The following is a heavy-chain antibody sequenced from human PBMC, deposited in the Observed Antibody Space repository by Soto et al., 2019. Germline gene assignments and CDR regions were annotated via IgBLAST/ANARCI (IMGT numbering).Heavy chain of an antibody. D-gene: IGHD5-18*01. CDR1: GFTFRNYA. CDR2: ISGNGGTA. V-gene: IGHV3-23*01. CDR3: AKDQIKLWPYGMDV. Sequence: GSLRLSCAASGFTFRNYAMTWVRQAPGKGLEWVSGISGNGGTAYYADSVKGRFTISRDNSKNTVYLQMNSLRAEDTAVYYCAKDQIKLWPYGMDVWGQGTTVTVSS. J-gene: IGHJ6*02.